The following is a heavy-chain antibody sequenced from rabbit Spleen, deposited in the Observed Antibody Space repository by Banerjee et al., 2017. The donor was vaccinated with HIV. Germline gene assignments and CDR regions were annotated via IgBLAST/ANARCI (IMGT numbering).Heavy chain of an antibody. CDR1: GLDFSNSYW. V-gene: IGHV1S45*01. J-gene: IGHJ4*01. D-gene: IGHD1-1*01. CDR3: ARKLSSSTSKYFNL. CDR2: IAIGSSGST. Sequence: QEQLVESGGGLVQPEGSLTLTCKASGLDFSNSYWICWVRQAPGKGLEWIGCIAIGSSGSTYYASWAKGRFTISKTSSTTVTLQMTSLAAADTATYFCARKLSSSTSKYFNLWGQGTLVTVS.